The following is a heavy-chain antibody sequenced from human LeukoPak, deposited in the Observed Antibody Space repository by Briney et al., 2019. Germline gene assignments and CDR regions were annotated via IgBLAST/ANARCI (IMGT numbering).Heavy chain of an antibody. Sequence: ESLRLSCAASGFTFSSYWMHWVRQAPGKGLVWVSRVNPQGSGTSYTDSVKGRFTISRDNAKDALHLRMDNLRVEDTAVYYCARARWSSTGWFLGYWGQGTLVTVSS. CDR1: GFTFSSYW. D-gene: IGHD6-19*01. CDR3: ARARWSSTGWFLGY. J-gene: IGHJ4*02. V-gene: IGHV3-74*01. CDR2: VNPQGSGT.